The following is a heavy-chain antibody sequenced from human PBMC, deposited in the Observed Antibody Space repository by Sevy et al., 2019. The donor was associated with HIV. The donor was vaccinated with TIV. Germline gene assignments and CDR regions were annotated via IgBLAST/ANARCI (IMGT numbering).Heavy chain of an antibody. CDR2: IYYRRST. J-gene: IGHJ3*02. CDR1: GGSVSSGSYY. Sequence: SETLSLTCTVSGGSVSSGSYYWSWIRQPPGKGLEWIGYIYYRRSTNYNPSLKSRVTISVDTSKNQFSLKLSSVTAADTAVYYCAREKMIADALDIWGQGTMVTVSS. D-gene: IGHD3-22*01. V-gene: IGHV4-61*01. CDR3: AREKMIADALDI.